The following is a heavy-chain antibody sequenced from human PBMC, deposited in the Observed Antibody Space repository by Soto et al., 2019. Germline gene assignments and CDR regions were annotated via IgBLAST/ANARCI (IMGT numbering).Heavy chain of an antibody. CDR1: GGSISSSSYY. V-gene: IGHV4-39*01. Sequence: PSETLSLTCTVSGGSISSSSYYWGWIRQPPGKGLEWIGSIYYSGSTYYNPSLRSRVTISVDTSKNQFSLKLSSVTAADTAVYYCASCGYSHYYYYGMDVWGQGTTVTVSS. J-gene: IGHJ6*02. D-gene: IGHD5-18*01. CDR2: IYYSGST. CDR3: ASCGYSHYYYYGMDV.